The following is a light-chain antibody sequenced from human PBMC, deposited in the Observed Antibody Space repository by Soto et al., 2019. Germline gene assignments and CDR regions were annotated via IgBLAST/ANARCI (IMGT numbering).Light chain of an antibody. CDR1: NSDVGGYNY. V-gene: IGLV2-11*01. J-gene: IGLJ3*02. CDR3: CSYVDTDTWV. Sequence: SALTQPRSVSGSPGQSVTISCTGTNSDVGGYNYVSWYQQYPGKAPKLMISGVSERPSAVPDRFSGSKSGNTASLTISGLQAEDEADYYCCSYVDTDTWVFGGGTKLTVL. CDR2: GVS.